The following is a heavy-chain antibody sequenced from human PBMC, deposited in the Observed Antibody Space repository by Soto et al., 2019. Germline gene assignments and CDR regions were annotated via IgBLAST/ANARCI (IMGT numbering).Heavy chain of an antibody. Sequence: SETLSLTCTVSGGSISSGGYYWSWVRQHPGKGLEWIGYIYYTGSTYYNPSLKSRVTISVDTSKNHFSLKLSSVTAADRAVYYCERSGAGNDAFDIWGQGTMVTVSS. D-gene: IGHD1-1*01. CDR1: GGSISSGGYY. V-gene: IGHV4-31*03. CDR3: ERSGAGNDAFDI. CDR2: IYYTGST. J-gene: IGHJ3*02.